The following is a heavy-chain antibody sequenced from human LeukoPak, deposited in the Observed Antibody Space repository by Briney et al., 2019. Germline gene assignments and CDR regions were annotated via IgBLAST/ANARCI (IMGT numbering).Heavy chain of an antibody. D-gene: IGHD5-12*01. CDR2: IIPIFGTA. J-gene: IGHJ4*02. Sequence: GASVTVSCTASGGTFSSYAISWVRKAPGQGLEWMGGIIPIFGTANYAQKFQGRVTITADESTSTAYMELSSLRSEDTAVYYCARLGALRIVATIESDYWGQGTLVTVSS. CDR1: GGTFSSYA. V-gene: IGHV1-69*13. CDR3: ARLGALRIVATIESDY.